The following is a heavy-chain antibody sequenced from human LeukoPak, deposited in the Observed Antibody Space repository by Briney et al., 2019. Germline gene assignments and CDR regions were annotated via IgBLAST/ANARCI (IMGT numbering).Heavy chain of an antibody. J-gene: IGHJ3*02. V-gene: IGHV4-59*01. D-gene: IGHD5-12*01. CDR3: ARAGVIVALDI. CDR1: GGSISSYY. CDR2: ISYSGST. Sequence: MTSETLSLTCTVSGGSISSYYWTWIRQPPGKGLEWIGYISYSGSTSYNPSLKSRVTISVDTSKNQFSLKLSSVTAADTAVYYCARAGVIVALDIWGQGTRVTVSS.